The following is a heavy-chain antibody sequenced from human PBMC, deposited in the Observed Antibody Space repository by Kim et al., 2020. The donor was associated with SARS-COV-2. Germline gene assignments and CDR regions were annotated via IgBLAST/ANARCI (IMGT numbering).Heavy chain of an antibody. CDR1: GYTFTSYG. V-gene: IGHV1-18*01. CDR3: ARDPDRRGGEGYQPQPFDY. J-gene: IGHJ4*02. CDR2: ISAYNGNT. D-gene: IGHD3-16*01. Sequence: ASVKVSCKASGYTFTSYGISWVRQAPGQGLEWMGWISAYNGNTNYSQKLQGRVTMTTDTSTSTANMELRSLRSDDTAVYYCARDPDRRGGEGYQPQPFDYWGQGTLVTVSS.